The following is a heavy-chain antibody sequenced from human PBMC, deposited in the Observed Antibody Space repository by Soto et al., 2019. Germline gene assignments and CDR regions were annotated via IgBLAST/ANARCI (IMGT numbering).Heavy chain of an antibody. CDR3: ARGSVDYNFWSGYYSRFYYFDF. Sequence: QVHLQQWGAGLLKSSETLSLTCAVYGGSFSGYYWSWIRQPPGKGLEWIGEINHSGITNYNPSLKSRVTISVDTPKNQFSPYLTSMTAADTAVYYCARGSVDYNFWSGYYSRFYYFDFWGQGTLVTVSS. D-gene: IGHD3-3*01. CDR2: INHSGIT. CDR1: GGSFSGYY. V-gene: IGHV4-34*01. J-gene: IGHJ4*02.